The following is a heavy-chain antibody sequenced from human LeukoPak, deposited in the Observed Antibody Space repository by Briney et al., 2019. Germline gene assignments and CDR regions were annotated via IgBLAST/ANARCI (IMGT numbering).Heavy chain of an antibody. CDR3: AKVIPTTDDAFDI. J-gene: IGHJ3*02. CDR1: GFTFDDYT. CDR2: ISRKSGGI. Sequence: GGSLRLSCAASGFTFDDYTMHWGGRPLGKGLEWVSGISRKSGGIAYAASVKGRFTISRDNAKNSLYLQMSSLRAEDTAFYYCAKVIPTTDDAFDIWGQGTMVTVSS. D-gene: IGHD4-17*01. V-gene: IGHV3-9*01.